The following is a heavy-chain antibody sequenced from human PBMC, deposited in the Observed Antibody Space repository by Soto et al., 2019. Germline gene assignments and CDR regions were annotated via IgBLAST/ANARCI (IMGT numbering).Heavy chain of an antibody. CDR2: ISSSSSYI. D-gene: IGHD3-22*01. V-gene: IGHV3-21*01. Sequence: EVQLVESGGDLVKPGGSLRLSCAASGFTFSSYSMNWVRQAPGKGLEWVSSISSSSSYIYYADSVKGRFTISRDNAKNSLYLQMNSLRAEDTAVYYCARADDSSEDYFDYWGQGTLVTVSS. J-gene: IGHJ4*02. CDR3: ARADDSSEDYFDY. CDR1: GFTFSSYS.